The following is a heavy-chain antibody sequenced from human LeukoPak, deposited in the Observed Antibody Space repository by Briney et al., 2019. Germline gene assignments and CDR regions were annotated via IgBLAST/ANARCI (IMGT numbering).Heavy chain of an antibody. Sequence: SQTLSLTCAISGDSVSSNSAAWNWIRQSPSRGLEWLGRTYYRSKWYNDYAVSVKSRITINQDTSKNQFYLQLNSVTPEDTAVYYCARQRGIAAAGTQEAGNFDYWGQGTLVTVSS. CDR1: GDSVSSNSAA. CDR2: TYYRSKWYN. CDR3: ARQRGIAAAGTQEAGNFDY. D-gene: IGHD6-13*01. V-gene: IGHV6-1*01. J-gene: IGHJ4*02.